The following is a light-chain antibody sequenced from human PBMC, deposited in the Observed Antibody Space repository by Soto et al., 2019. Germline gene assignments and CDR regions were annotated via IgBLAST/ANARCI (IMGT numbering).Light chain of an antibody. J-gene: IGKJ1*01. CDR3: QSKT. CDR2: GAS. CDR1: QSVSSN. Sequence: EIVMTQSPATLSVSPGERATLSCRASQSVSSNLAWYQQKPGQAPRLLIYGASTRATGIPARFSGXGSGTEFTLTISSLQSEDFAVYYCQSKTFGQGTKVEIK. V-gene: IGKV3-15*01.